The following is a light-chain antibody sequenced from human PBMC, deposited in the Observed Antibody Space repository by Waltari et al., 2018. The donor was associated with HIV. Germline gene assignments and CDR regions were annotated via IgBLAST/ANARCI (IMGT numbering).Light chain of an antibody. Sequence: QPAVTQSSSASASLGSSVKLTCTLTSGHSNNIIAWHQPQPGKAPRFVMKLDGSGTYNKGSGVPDRFSGSSSVAARYLTISKLQSEDEADYYCETWDKNSRVFGGWTKLTVL. CDR3: ETWDKNSRV. J-gene: IGLJ2*01. CDR2: LDGSGTY. V-gene: IGLV4-60*03. CDR1: SGHSNNI.